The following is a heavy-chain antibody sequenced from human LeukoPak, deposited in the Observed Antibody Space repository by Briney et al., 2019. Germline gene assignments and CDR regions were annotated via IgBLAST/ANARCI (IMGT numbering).Heavy chain of an antibody. V-gene: IGHV3-11*03. CDR2: VSSTSTYT. CDR3: ARREARIFDY. Sequence: GGSLRLSCAASGFTFANAWMSWVRQAPGKGLEWVSYVSSTSTYTNYADSVKGRFTISRDNAKNSLYLQMNSLRAEDTAVYYCARREARIFDYWGQGTLVTVSS. J-gene: IGHJ4*02. D-gene: IGHD1-26*01. CDR1: GFTFANAW.